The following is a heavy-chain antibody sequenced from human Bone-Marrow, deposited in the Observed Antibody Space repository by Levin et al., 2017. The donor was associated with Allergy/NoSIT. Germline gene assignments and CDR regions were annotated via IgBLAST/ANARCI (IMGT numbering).Heavy chain of an antibody. CDR2: ISSSGTDM. D-gene: IGHD2/OR15-2a*01. CDR3: ARGIIGDVRVAHKEAFDI. J-gene: IGHJ3*02. Sequence: GGSLRLSCTVSGFTFSLYSMNWVRQAPGKGLEWLSSISSSGTDMYNADSVKGRFTISRDNAKNSLNLQMSSLRAEDTAVYYCARGIIGDVRVAHKEAFDIWGQGTMVTVSS. V-gene: IGHV3-21*01. CDR1: GFTFSLYS.